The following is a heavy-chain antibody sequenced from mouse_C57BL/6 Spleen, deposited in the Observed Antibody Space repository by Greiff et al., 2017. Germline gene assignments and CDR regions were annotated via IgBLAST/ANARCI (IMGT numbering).Heavy chain of an antibody. CDR3: GSNYGSSDGYLDV. Sequence: EVQLQQSGPELVKPGDSVKISCKASGYSFTGYFMNWVMQSHGKSLEWIGRINPYNGDTFYNQKFKGKATLTVDKSSSTAYMELRSLTSEDSAVYYCGSNYGSSDGYLDVWGTGTTVTVSS. V-gene: IGHV1-20*01. CDR2: INPYNGDT. CDR1: GYSFTGYF. J-gene: IGHJ1*03. D-gene: IGHD1-1*01.